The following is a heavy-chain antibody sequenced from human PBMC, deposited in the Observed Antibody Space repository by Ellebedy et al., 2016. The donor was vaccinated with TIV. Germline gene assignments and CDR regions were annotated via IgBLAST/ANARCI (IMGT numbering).Heavy chain of an antibody. CDR1: GFTFSTYA. V-gene: IGHV3-23*01. D-gene: IGHD1-14*01. CDR3: ANIWYGRSVDAFDI. CDR2: FSRSGAT. J-gene: IGHJ3*02. Sequence: GESLKISXAASGFTFSTYAMAWVRQAPGKGLEWVSTFSRSGATVYADSVKGRFTISRDTSKNTLFLQMNSLRAEDTAVYYCANIWYGRSVDAFDIWGQGTRVTVSS.